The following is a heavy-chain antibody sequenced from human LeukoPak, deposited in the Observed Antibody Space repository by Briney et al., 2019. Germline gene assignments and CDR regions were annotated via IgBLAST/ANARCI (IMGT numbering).Heavy chain of an antibody. D-gene: IGHD3-22*01. CDR2: INHSGST. V-gene: IGHV4-38-2*02. J-gene: IGHJ6*03. Sequence: NPSETLSLTCDVSGYSIRSDSYWGWVRQPPGKGLEWIGEINHSGSTNYNPSLKSRVTISVDTSKNQFSLKLSSVTAADTAVYYCAREVADSSGYYYPKNYYYYYMDVWGKGTTVTVSS. CDR3: AREVADSSGYYYPKNYYYYYMDV. CDR1: GYSIRSDSY.